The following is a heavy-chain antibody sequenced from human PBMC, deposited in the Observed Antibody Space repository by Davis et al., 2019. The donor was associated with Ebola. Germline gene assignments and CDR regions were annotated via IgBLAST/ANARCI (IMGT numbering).Heavy chain of an antibody. CDR1: GYSFTSYW. D-gene: IGHD2-2*01. Sequence: KVSCKGSGYSFTSYWISWVRQMPGKGLEWMGRIDPSDSYTNYSPSFQGHVTISADKSISTAYLQWSSLKASDTAMYYCARRTGYCSSTSCYQVVDPWGQGTLVTVSS. CDR3: ARRTGYCSSTSCYQVVDP. J-gene: IGHJ5*02. V-gene: IGHV5-10-1*01. CDR2: IDPSDSYT.